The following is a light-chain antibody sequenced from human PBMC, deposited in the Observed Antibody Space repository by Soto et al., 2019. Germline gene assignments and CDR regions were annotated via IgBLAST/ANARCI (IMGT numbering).Light chain of an antibody. V-gene: IGLV1-44*01. J-gene: IGLJ1*01. CDR3: LAWDDNLNGNL. CDR1: SSNIESNT. CDR2: TND. Sequence: QSVLTQPPSASGTPGQRVTISCSGSSSNIESNTVYWYQQLPGMAPRLLIHTNDRRPSGVPDRFSGSKSGTSASLAISGLQSEDEADYYCLAWDDNLNGNLFGTGTKVTVL.